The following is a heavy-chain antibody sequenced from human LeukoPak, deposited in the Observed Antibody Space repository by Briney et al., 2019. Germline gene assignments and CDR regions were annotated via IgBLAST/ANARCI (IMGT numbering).Heavy chain of an antibody. V-gene: IGHV5-51*01. D-gene: IGHD3-22*01. CDR2: IYPGDSDT. Sequence: GESLKISCKGSGYSFTSHWIGWVRQMPGKGLEWMGIIYPGDSDTRYSPSFQGQVTISADKSISTAYLQWSSLKASDTAMYYCARRDSSGYYYVPFDYWGQGTLVTVSS. CDR3: ARRDSSGYYYVPFDY. CDR1: GYSFTSHW. J-gene: IGHJ4*02.